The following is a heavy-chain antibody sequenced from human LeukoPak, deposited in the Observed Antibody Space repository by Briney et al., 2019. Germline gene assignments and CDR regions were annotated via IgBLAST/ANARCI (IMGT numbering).Heavy chain of an antibody. CDR1: GFTFSSYW. Sequence: GSLRLSCAASGFTFSSYWMSWVRQAPGRGLEWVANINQDGRETDYLDSVKGRFTISRDNAKNSVYLQMNSLRVEDTAVYYCARRYYFDYWGQGTLVTVSS. J-gene: IGHJ4*02. CDR2: INQDGRET. CDR3: ARRYYFDY. V-gene: IGHV3-7*01.